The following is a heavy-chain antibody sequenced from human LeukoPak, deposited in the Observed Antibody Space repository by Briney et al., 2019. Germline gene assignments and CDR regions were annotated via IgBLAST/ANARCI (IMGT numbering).Heavy chain of an antibody. CDR2: INTDGSST. CDR3: ARARRRWGATSRDAFDI. V-gene: IGHV3-74*01. Sequence: PGGSLRLSCAASGFIFSSYWMHWVRHAPGKGLAWVSRINTDGSSTSYADSVKGRFTISRDNAKNSLYLQMNSLRAEDTALYYCARARRRWGATSRDAFDIWGQGTMVTVSS. CDR1: GFIFSSYW. J-gene: IGHJ3*02. D-gene: IGHD1-26*01.